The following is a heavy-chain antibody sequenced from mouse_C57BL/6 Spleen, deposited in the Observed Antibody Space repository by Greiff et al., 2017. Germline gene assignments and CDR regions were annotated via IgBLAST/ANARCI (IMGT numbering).Heavy chain of an antibody. CDR1: GYTFTSYW. V-gene: IGHV1-55*01. CDR2: IYPGSGST. Sequence: QVQLKQSGAELVKPGASVKMSCKASGYTFTSYWITWVKQRPGQGLEWIGDIYPGSGSTNYNEKFKSKATLTVDTSSSTAYMQLSSLTSEDSAVYYCARWGDYDDYAMDYWGQGTSVTVSS. J-gene: IGHJ4*01. D-gene: IGHD2-4*01. CDR3: ARWGDYDDYAMDY.